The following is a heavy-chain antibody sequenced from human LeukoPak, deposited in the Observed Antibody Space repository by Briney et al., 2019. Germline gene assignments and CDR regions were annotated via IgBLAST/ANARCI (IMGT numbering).Heavy chain of an antibody. V-gene: IGHV3-23*01. CDR1: GFTFSSYA. D-gene: IGHD3-10*01. J-gene: IGHJ5*02. CDR3: AKDHGQTTGGSGSYPPYNWFDP. Sequence: PGGSLRLSCAASGFTFSSYAMSWVRQAPGKGLEWVSAISGSGGSTYYADSVKGRFTISRDNSKNTLYLQMNSLRAEDTAVYYCAKDHGQTTGGSGSYPPYNWFDPWGQGTLVTVSS. CDR2: ISGSGGST.